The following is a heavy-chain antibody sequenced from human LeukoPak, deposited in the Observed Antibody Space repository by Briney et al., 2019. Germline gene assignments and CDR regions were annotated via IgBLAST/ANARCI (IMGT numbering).Heavy chain of an antibody. CDR2: IRSKANSYAT. Sequence: GGSLRLSCAASGFTFSGSAMHWVRQASGKGLEWVGRIRSKANSYATAYAASVKGRFTLSRDNSKNTAYLQMNSLKTEDTAVYYCTRRPVLRYFDWLSDAFDIWGQGTMVTVSS. V-gene: IGHV3-73*01. J-gene: IGHJ3*02. CDR1: GFTFSGSA. CDR3: TRRPVLRYFDWLSDAFDI. D-gene: IGHD3-9*01.